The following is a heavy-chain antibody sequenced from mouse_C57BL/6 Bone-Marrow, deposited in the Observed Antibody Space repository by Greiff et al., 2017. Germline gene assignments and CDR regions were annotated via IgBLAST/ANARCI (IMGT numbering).Heavy chain of an antibody. CDR1: GFTFSSYG. J-gene: IGHJ1*03. D-gene: IGHD1-1*01. CDR3: ASPATVVGYFDV. CDR2: ISSGGSYT. Sequence: EVKLMESGGHLVKPGGSLKLSCAASGFTFSSYGMSWVRQTPDKRLEWVATISSGGSYTYYPDSVKGRFTISRDNAKNTLYLQMSSLKSEDTAMYDCASPATVVGYFDVWGTGTTVTVAS. V-gene: IGHV5-6*01.